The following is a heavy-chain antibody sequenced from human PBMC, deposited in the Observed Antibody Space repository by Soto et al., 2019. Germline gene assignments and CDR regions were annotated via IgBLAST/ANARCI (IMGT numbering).Heavy chain of an antibody. CDR2: VSYDGSNE. D-gene: IGHD2-15*01. Sequence: QVQLVESGGGVVQPGRSLRLSCAASGFTFSSYGMHWVRQTPGKGLEWVALVSYDGSNENYVDSVKGRFAISRHNSKNTIYLHMNMLRAEDTAVYYCANDLGYCSGGSCYSEGYFDYWGQGALVTVSS. CDR1: GFTFSSYG. V-gene: IGHV3-30*18. CDR3: ANDLGYCSGGSCYSEGYFDY. J-gene: IGHJ4*02.